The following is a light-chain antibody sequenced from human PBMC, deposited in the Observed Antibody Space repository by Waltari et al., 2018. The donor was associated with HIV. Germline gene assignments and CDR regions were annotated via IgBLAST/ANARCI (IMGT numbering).Light chain of an antibody. CDR2: GVS. Sequence: DIVLTQSPGTLSLSPGERATLSCRASQSVDTTYLAWYQQNPGQAPRLLIYGVSSRATGIPDRFSGSGSETDFALTISRLEPEDFAVYYCQHYAISPPMYTFGQGTKLEIK. CDR1: QSVDTTY. CDR3: QHYAISPPMYT. J-gene: IGKJ2*01. V-gene: IGKV3-20*01.